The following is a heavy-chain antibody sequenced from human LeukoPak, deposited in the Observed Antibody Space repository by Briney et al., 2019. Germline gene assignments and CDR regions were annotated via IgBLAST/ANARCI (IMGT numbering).Heavy chain of an antibody. CDR3: VRAGGGTTPYDC. Sequence: TGGSLRLSCAASGFTLSDYWMNWVRQVPGKGPVWVSHISPYGRNIAYADSVRGRFTISRDSAKNTLYLQMNSRRGEDTGVYYCVRAGGGTTPYDCWGQGSLVTVSS. CDR1: GFTLSDYW. D-gene: IGHD1-7*01. J-gene: IGHJ4*02. V-gene: IGHV3-74*01. CDR2: ISPYGRNI.